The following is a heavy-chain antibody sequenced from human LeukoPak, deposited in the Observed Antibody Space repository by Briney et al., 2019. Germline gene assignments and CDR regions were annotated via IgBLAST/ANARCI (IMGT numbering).Heavy chain of an antibody. Sequence: PGGSLRLSCAASGFTFSSYWMHWVGQAPGKGLGWVSRINSDGSSTSYADSVKGRFTISRDNAKNTLYLQMNSLRAEDTAVYYCASSDYGDYGEYYFDYWGQGTLVTVSS. D-gene: IGHD4-17*01. CDR3: ASSDYGDYGEYYFDY. CDR2: INSDGSST. J-gene: IGHJ4*02. CDR1: GFTFSSYW. V-gene: IGHV3-74*01.